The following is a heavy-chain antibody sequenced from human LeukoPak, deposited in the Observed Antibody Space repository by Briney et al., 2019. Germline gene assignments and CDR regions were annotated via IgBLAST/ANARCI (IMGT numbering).Heavy chain of an antibody. CDR2: ISHDGNDQ. J-gene: IGHJ3*01. CDR3: ARDRDCSRTSCFNAFDV. D-gene: IGHD2-2*01. CDR1: GFTFSTYE. V-gene: IGHV3-30*04. Sequence: PGRSLRLSCAASGFTFSTYEMHWVRQAPGKGLEWVAVISHDGNDQYYADSVKGRFTISRDNSKNALYLQTNSLRLEDTAVYYCARDRDCSRTSCFNAFDVWGQGTMAIVSS.